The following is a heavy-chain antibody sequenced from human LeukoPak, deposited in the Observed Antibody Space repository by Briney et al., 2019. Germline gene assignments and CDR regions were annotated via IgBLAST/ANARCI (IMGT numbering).Heavy chain of an antibody. Sequence: GGSLRLSCAASGFTFSSYAMHWVRQAPGKGLEWVAVISYDGSNKYYADSVKGRFTISRDNSKNTLYLQMNSLRAEDTAVYYCARPGPLDGMDVWGQGTTVTVSS. V-gene: IGHV3-30-3*01. J-gene: IGHJ6*02. CDR1: GFTFSSYA. CDR3: ARPGPLDGMDV. CDR2: ISYDGSNK.